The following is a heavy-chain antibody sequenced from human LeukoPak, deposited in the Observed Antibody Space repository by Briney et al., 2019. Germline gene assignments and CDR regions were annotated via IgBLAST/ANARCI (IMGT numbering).Heavy chain of an antibody. J-gene: IGHJ4*02. CDR2: ISGSGSST. Sequence: GGSLRLSCAASGFTFSSYWMHWVRQAPGKGLEWVSGISGSGSSTYYADSVKGRFTISRDNSKNTLYLQMNSLRAEDTAVYYCAKRDSSGWYPFDFWGQGTLVTVSS. D-gene: IGHD6-19*01. V-gene: IGHV3-23*01. CDR1: GFTFSSYW. CDR3: AKRDSSGWYPFDF.